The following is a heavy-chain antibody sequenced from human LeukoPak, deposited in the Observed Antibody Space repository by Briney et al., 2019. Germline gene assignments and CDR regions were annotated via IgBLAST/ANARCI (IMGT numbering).Heavy chain of an antibody. CDR3: ARSDYCGGDCYVSH. D-gene: IGHD2-21*01. J-gene: IGHJ1*01. V-gene: IGHV4-30-2*01. CDR2: IFQSETT. Sequence: PSETLSLTCTVSGGSINSGGYYWSWIRQPPGKGLEWIGYIFQSETTYYNPSLKSRVTMSVDSSKNQFSLRLTSVTAADTAVYYCARSDYCGGDCYVSHWGQGTLVTVSS. CDR1: GGSINSGGYY.